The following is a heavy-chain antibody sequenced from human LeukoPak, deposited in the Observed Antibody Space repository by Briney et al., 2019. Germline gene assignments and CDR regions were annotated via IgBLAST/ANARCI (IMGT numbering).Heavy chain of an antibody. Sequence: GGSPRLSCAASGFTFSNYAMIWVRQASGKGLEGVSSISGSGDATYYADSVKGRFTISRDNSKNTLYLQMNSLRAEDTAVYYCAKAEGYYYGSGSSWGQGTLVTVSS. CDR3: AKAEGYYYGSGSS. J-gene: IGHJ4*02. V-gene: IGHV3-23*01. CDR2: ISGSGDAT. CDR1: GFTFSNYA. D-gene: IGHD3-10*01.